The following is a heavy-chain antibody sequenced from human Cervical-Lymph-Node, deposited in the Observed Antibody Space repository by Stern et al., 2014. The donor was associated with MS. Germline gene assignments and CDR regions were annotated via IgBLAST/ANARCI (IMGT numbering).Heavy chain of an antibody. Sequence: QVQLQESGPGLVKPSETLSLTCTVSGGSISSSSYYWGWIRQPPGKGLGGIGSIDYSGSTYYNPALNSRVTITVDTAKNQFSLQLSSVTAADTAVYYCARTLAGDFDYWGQGTLVTVSS. D-gene: IGHD3-10*01. J-gene: IGHJ4*02. CDR1: GGSISSSSYY. CDR3: ARTLAGDFDY. CDR2: IDYSGST. V-gene: IGHV4-39*01.